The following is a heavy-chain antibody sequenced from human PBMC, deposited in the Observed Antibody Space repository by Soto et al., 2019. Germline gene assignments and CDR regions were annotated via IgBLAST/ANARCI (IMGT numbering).Heavy chain of an antibody. CDR3: ARGAEMATIASYYFDY. D-gene: IGHD5-12*01. J-gene: IGHJ4*02. CDR1: VYTFTGYY. CDR2: INPNSGGT. V-gene: IGHV1-2*04. Sequence: ASVKVSCKASVYTFTGYYMHWVRQAPGQGLEWMGWINPNSGGTNYAQKFQGWVTMTRDTSISTAYMELSRLRSDDTAVYYCARGAEMATIASYYFDYWGQGTLVTVSS.